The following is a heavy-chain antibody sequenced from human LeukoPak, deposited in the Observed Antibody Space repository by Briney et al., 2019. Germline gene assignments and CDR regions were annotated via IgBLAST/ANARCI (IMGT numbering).Heavy chain of an antibody. CDR1: GYSFTSYW. CDR3: ARRPDYGDYHVDP. D-gene: IGHD4-17*01. J-gene: IGHJ5*02. V-gene: IGHV5-51*01. Sequence: GESLKISCKGSGYSFTSYWIGWVRQLPGKGRVWMGIIYPGDSDTRYSPSFQGQVTISADKSTSTAYLQWSSLKASDTAMYYCARRPDYGDYHVDPWGQGTLVTVSS. CDR2: IYPGDSDT.